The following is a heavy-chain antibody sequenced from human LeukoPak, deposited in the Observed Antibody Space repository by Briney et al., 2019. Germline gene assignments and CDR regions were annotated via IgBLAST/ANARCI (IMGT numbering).Heavy chain of an antibody. Sequence: SETLSLTCTVSGGSISSGGYYWSWVRQHPGKGLEWIGYIYYSGSTYYNPSLKSRVTISVDTSKNQFSLKLSSVTAADTAVYYCAREVADYDSSGYYSSGDWFDPWGQGTLVTVSS. V-gene: IGHV4-31*03. J-gene: IGHJ5*02. CDR2: IYYSGST. CDR3: AREVADYDSSGYYSSGDWFDP. CDR1: GGSISSGGYY. D-gene: IGHD3-22*01.